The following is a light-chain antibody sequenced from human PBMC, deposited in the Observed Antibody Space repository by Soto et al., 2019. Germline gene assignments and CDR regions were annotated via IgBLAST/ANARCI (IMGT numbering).Light chain of an antibody. Sequence: QSVLTQPPSVSGSPGQSITISCTGTTSDIAGYNYVSWYQQHPGKAPKLLIYEVTSRASGVSHRFSGSKSGNTASLTISGLQAEDEAEYYCNSYTSASFYVFGTGTKVTVL. V-gene: IGLV2-14*01. CDR3: NSYTSASFYV. J-gene: IGLJ1*01. CDR2: EVT. CDR1: TSDIAGYNY.